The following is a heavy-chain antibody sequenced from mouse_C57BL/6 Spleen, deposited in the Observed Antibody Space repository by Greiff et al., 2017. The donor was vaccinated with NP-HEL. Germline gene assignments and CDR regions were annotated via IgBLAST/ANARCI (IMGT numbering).Heavy chain of an antibody. CDR1: GYSFTGYY. Sequence: VQLQQSGPELVKPGASVKISCKASGYSFTGYYMNWVKQSPEKSLEWIGEINPSTGGTTYNQKFKAKATLTVDKSSSTAYMQLKSLTSEDSAVYYCARGPTGVVAMDYWGQGTSVTVSS. CDR3: ARGPTGVVAMDY. V-gene: IGHV1-42*01. CDR2: INPSTGGT. J-gene: IGHJ4*01. D-gene: IGHD1-1*02.